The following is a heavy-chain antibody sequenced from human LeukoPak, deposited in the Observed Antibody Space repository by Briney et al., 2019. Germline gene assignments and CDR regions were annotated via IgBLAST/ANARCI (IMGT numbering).Heavy chain of an antibody. D-gene: IGHD4-23*01. V-gene: IGHV3-48*03. J-gene: IGHJ4*02. CDR2: ISSSGRAI. CDR1: GFTFSSYE. Sequence: PGGSLRLSCAGSGFTFSSYEMNWVRQAPGKGLEWVSYISSSGRAIYYADSVKGRFTVSSDNAKNSLYLQMNSLRAEDTAVYYCARCPRWAHFDYWGQGTLVTVSS. CDR3: ARCPRWAHFDY.